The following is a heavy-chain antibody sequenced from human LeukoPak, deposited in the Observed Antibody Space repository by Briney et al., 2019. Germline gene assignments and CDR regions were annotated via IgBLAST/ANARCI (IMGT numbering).Heavy chain of an antibody. Sequence: GGSLRLSCAASGFTFSSYEMNWVRQAPAKGLEWVSYISSSGSTIYYADSVKGRFTISRDNAKNSLYLQMNSLRAEDTAVYYCAGLDMSVDTAMVWGQGTLVTVSS. J-gene: IGHJ4*02. CDR2: ISSSGSTI. V-gene: IGHV3-48*03. CDR3: AGLDMSVDTAMV. CDR1: GFTFSSYE. D-gene: IGHD5-18*01.